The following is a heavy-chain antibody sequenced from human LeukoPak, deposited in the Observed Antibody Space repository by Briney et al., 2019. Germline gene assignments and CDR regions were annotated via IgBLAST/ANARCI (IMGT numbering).Heavy chain of an antibody. J-gene: IGHJ5*02. V-gene: IGHV2-5*01. D-gene: IGHD1-14*01. CDR3: AHSTRAPNRYNWFDP. Sequence: SGPTLVKPTQTLTLTCTFSGFSLSTSGVGVGWIRQPPGKALEWLALIYWNDDKRYSPSLKSRLTVTKDTSKNQVVLTMTNMDPVDTATYYCAHSTRAPNRYNWFDPWGQGTLVTVSS. CDR2: IYWNDDK. CDR1: GFSLSTSGVG.